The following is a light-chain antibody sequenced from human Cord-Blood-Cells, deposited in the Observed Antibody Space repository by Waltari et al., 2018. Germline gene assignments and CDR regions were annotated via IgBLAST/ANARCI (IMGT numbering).Light chain of an antibody. CDR2: AAS. V-gene: IGKV1-39*01. Sequence: IQMTQSPSSLSASAGVRVTITCRASQSISSYLNWYQQKPGKAPKLLIYAASSLQSGVPSRFSGSGSGTDYALTVISLQPEEFAAYYCQQSCSTPYTVGQGTKLEIK. CDR1: QSISSY. J-gene: IGKJ2*01. CDR3: QQSCSTPYT.